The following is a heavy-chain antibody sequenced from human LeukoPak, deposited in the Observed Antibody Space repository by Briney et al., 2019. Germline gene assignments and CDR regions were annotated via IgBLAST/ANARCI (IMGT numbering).Heavy chain of an antibody. Sequence: GGSLRLSCVASGFTFSDFWMSWVRQAPGQGLEWVASINQDEREKRFVDSVKGRFTISRDDSKNTIYLNMTSLRAEDTAVYYCARGGISWYYFFEYWGQGTLVTVSS. CDR3: ARGGISWYYFFEY. CDR1: GFTFSDFW. J-gene: IGHJ4*02. D-gene: IGHD6-13*01. V-gene: IGHV3-7*03. CDR2: INQDEREK.